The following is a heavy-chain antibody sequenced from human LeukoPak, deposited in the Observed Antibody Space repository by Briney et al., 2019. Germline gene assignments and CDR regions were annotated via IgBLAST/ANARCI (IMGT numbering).Heavy chain of an antibody. CDR3: VKGDFGY. CDR2: ITSNGGST. CDR1: GFTFSSYA. V-gene: IGHV3-64D*06. Sequence: GGSLRPSCSGSGFTFSSYAMHWVRQAPGKGLEYVSGITSNGGSTYYADSVKGRFTISRDNSKNTLYLQMSSLRPEDTAVYYCVKGDFGYWGQGTLVTVSS. J-gene: IGHJ4*02.